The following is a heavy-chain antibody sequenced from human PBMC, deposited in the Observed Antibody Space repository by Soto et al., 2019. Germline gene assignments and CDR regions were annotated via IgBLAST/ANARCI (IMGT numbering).Heavy chain of an antibody. J-gene: IGHJ6*02. CDR3: ATNETDYTLNTDA. D-gene: IGHD3-3*01. CDR2: ICPGDSDT. CDR1: GYSFTSYW. Sequence: GESLKISCKGSGYSFTSYWIRWVRQMPGKGLEWMGIICPGDSDTRYSPSFQGQVTISADKSISTAYLQWSSLKASDTARYYCATNETDYTLNTDALGQGTPITVS. V-gene: IGHV5-51*01.